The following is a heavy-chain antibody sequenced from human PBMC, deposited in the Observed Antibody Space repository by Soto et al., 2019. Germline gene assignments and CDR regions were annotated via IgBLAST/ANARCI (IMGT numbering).Heavy chain of an antibody. V-gene: IGHV1-69*02. CDR3: ARYGYDSSGYQFDY. Sequence: QVQLVQSGAEVKKPGSSVKVSCKASGGTFSSYTISWVRQPPGQGLEWMGRIIPILGIANYAQKFQGRVTITADKSTSTAYMELSSLRSEDTAVYYCARYGYDSSGYQFDYWGQGTLVTVSS. D-gene: IGHD3-22*01. CDR2: IIPILGIA. CDR1: GGTFSSYT. J-gene: IGHJ4*02.